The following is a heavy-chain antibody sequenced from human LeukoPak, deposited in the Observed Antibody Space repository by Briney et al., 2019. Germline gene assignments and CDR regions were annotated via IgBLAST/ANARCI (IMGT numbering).Heavy chain of an antibody. V-gene: IGHV4-59*08. D-gene: IGHD6-6*01. CDR2: IYCSGGT. J-gene: IGHJ4*02. CDR3: ARLGDSSSSLDY. CDR1: GGSISHYY. Sequence: SETLSLTCTVSGGSISHYYWTWLRQPPGKGLGLEWIGYIYCSGGTNYNPSLKSRVTISIDTSKNQVSLKLCYVTAAVTTVYYCARLGDSSSSLDYWGQGTLVTVSS.